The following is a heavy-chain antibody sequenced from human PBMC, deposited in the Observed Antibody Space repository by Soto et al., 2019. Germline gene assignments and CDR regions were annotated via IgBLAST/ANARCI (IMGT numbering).Heavy chain of an antibody. J-gene: IGHJ5*02. CDR3: TREQSHDNSCDP. D-gene: IGHD6-19*01. CDR2: IYYSGGT. V-gene: IGHV4-61*08. Sequence: SETLSLTCTVSGAALSSGGYFYTWVRQPPGKGLEWLGYIYYSGGTNYNPSLKSRVTISLDKSKSQFYLRLISVTAAATAVYKFTREQSHDNSCDPWGQGTMGTVS. CDR1: GAALSSGGYF.